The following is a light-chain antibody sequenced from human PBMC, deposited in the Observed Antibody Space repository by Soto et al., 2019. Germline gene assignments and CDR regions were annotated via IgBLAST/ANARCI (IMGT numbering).Light chain of an antibody. CDR2: DVT. J-gene: IGLJ2*01. V-gene: IGLV2-14*01. CDR1: SSDVGGYNY. Sequence: QSALTQPASVSGSPGQSITISCTGTSSDVGGYNYVSWYQLHPGKAPKLMIYDVTYRPSGVSDRFSGSKSGNTASLTISGFQAEDEADYYCSSYTSSAVVFGGGTKVTVL. CDR3: SSYTSSAVV.